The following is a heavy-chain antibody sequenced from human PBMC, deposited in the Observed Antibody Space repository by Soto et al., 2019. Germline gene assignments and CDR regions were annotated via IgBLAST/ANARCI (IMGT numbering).Heavy chain of an antibody. D-gene: IGHD2-8*01. CDR2: ISNEGRST. V-gene: IGHV3-30*18. J-gene: IGHJ5*02. CDR1: GFSFGSYG. Sequence: QIQLVESGGGVVQPGISLRLSCAASGFSFGSYGMHWVRQTPGKGLEWVALISNEGRSTYYADSVKGRFTISRDNSSNTLYLQMNSLRTEDTAIYYCAKAGGKVSTPFDPWGQGTLVTGSS. CDR3: AKAGGKVSTPFDP.